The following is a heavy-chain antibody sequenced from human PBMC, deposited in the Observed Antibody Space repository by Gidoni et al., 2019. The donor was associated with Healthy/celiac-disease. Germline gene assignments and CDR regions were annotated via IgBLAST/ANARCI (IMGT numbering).Heavy chain of an antibody. CDR3: ARLGDTAGAFDI. V-gene: IGHV4-59*01. J-gene: IGHJ3*02. D-gene: IGHD5-18*01. CDR2: IYYSGRT. CDR1: GGSISSYY. Sequence: QVQLQESGPGLVKPSETLSLTCTGSGGSISSYYWSWIRQPPGKGLEWIGYIYYSGRTNYNPSLKSRVTISVDTSKNQFSLKLSSVTAADTAVYYCARLGDTAGAFDIWGQGTMVTVSS.